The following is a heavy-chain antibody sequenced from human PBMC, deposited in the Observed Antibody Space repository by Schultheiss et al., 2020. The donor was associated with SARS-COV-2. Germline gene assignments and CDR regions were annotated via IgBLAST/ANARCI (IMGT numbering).Heavy chain of an antibody. CDR1: GFTFSSYA. CDR3: ARDLRGRDFWSGS. J-gene: IGHJ4*02. D-gene: IGHD3-3*01. CDR2: IYSGGRT. V-gene: IGHV3-66*01. Sequence: GGSLRLSCAASGFTFSSYAMSWVRQAPGKGLEWVSVIYSGGRTYYADSVKGRFTISRDNSKNTLSLQMNSLRAEDTAVYYCARDLRGRDFWSGSWGQGTLVTVSS.